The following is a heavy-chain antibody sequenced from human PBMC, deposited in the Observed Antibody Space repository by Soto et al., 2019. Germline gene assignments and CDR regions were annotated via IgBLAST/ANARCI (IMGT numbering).Heavy chain of an antibody. V-gene: IGHV3-7*02. CDR3: AGGTGWFIVD. CDR2: IKQDGTEK. Sequence: EVQLVESGGGLVQPGGSLRLSCAASGFTFSSYWMNWVRQAPGKGLEWVANIKQDGTEKYYVDSVKDRFTISRDNAKSSLHLQLNSLRADDMAVYYCAGGTGWFIVDWGQGTLVTVSS. D-gene: IGHD6-19*01. CDR1: GFTFSSYW. J-gene: IGHJ4*02.